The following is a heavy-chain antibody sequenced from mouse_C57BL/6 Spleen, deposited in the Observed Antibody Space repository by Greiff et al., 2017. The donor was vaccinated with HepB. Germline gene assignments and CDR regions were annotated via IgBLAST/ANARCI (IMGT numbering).Heavy chain of an antibody. J-gene: IGHJ3*01. V-gene: IGHV2-6-1*01. CDR1: GFSLTSYG. Sequence: VQLVESGPGLVAPSQSLSITCTVSGFSLTSYGVHWVRQPPGKGLEWLVVIWSDGSTTYNSALKSRLSISKDNSKSQVFLKMNSLQTDDTAMYYCARHESRSIYDGYSFAYWGQGTLVTVSA. CDR3: ARHESRSIYDGYSFAY. CDR2: IWSDGST. D-gene: IGHD2-3*01.